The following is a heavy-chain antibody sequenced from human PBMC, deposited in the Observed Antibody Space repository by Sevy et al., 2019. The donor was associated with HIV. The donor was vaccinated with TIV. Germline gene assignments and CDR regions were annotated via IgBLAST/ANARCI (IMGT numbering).Heavy chain of an antibody. CDR3: GKDRGRTDMNAIES. Sequence: GGSLRLSCEASGYTFSHYAMSWVRQAPGKGLEWVSAITSGGSGTYYAGSVKGRFTISRDNSKDTLYLQLHSLRPEDTAIYYCGKDRGRTDMNAIESWGHGTLVTVSS. CDR2: ITSGGSGT. J-gene: IGHJ5*01. V-gene: IGHV3-23*01. D-gene: IGHD3-10*01. CDR1: GYTFSHYA.